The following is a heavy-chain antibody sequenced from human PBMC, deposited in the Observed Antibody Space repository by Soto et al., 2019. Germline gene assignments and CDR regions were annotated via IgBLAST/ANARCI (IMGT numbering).Heavy chain of an antibody. V-gene: IGHV4-4*07. CDR1: GVSVRSYT. D-gene: IGHD3-9*01. CDR2: VFSSVSA. CDR3: ARDGMTTGHT. Sequence: SETLSLTCIVSGVSVRSYTWSWVRQPANKGLEWIGRVFSSVSATYNPSLKSRVSISMDTPENRISLKLDSVTAADAGVYFSARDGMTTGHTWGPGSLVIVSS. J-gene: IGHJ4*02.